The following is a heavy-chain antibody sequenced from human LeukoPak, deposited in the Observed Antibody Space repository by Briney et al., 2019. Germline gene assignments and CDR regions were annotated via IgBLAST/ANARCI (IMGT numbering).Heavy chain of an antibody. J-gene: IGHJ3*02. CDR3: AGTLVGATDAFDI. V-gene: IGHV4-4*07. CDR2: IYTSGST. D-gene: IGHD1-26*01. CDR1: GGSISSYY. Sequence: SETLSLTCTVSGGSISSYYWSWIRQPAGKGLEWIGRIYTSGSTNYNPSLKSRVTMSVDTSKNQFSLKLSSVPAADTAVYYCAGTLVGATDAFDIWGQGTMVTVSS.